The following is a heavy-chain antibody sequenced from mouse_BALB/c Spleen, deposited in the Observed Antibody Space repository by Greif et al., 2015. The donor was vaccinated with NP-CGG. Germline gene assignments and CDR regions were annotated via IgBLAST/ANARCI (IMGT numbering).Heavy chain of an antibody. D-gene: IGHD1-1*01. CDR3: ARLREFAY. Sequence: QVQLQQSGPGLVAPSQSLSLTCTVSGFSLTSYGVHWVRQPPGKGLEWLGVIWAGGSTNYNSALMSRLSISKDNSKSQVFLKMNSLQTDDTAMYYCARLREFAYWGQGTLVTVSA. V-gene: IGHV2-9*02. J-gene: IGHJ3*01. CDR2: IWAGGST. CDR1: GFSLTSYG.